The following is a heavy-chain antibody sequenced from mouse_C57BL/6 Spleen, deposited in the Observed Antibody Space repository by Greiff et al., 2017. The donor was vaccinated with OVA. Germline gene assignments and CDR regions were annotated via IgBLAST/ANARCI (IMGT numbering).Heavy chain of an antibody. CDR2: IDPETGGT. Sequence: VQLVESGAELVRPGASVTLSCKASGYTFTDYEMHWVKQTPVHGLEWIGAIDPETGGTAYNQKFKGKAILTADKSSSTAYMELRSLTSEDSAVYYCTRFTTVLFDYWGQGTTLTVSS. CDR1: GYTFTDYE. D-gene: IGHD1-1*01. J-gene: IGHJ2*01. V-gene: IGHV1-15*01. CDR3: TRFTTVLFDY.